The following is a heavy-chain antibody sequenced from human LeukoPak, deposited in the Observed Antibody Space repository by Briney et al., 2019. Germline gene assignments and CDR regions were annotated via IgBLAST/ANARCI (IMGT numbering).Heavy chain of an antibody. CDR1: GFTFSSYS. CDR3: ARWALTPPLHGHDAFDI. CDR2: INHSGST. D-gene: IGHD1-14*01. J-gene: IGHJ3*02. Sequence: GSLRLSCAASGFTFSSYSMNWVRQPPGKGLEWIGEINHSGSTNYNPSLKSRVTISVDTSKNQFSLKLSSVTAADTAVYYCARWALTPPLHGHDAFDIWGQGTMVTVSS. V-gene: IGHV4-34*01.